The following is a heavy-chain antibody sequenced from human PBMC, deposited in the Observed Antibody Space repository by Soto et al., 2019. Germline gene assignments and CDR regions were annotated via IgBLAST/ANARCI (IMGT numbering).Heavy chain of an antibody. CDR3: AHRPIYGSGSHFDY. CDR1: GFSLSTRGVG. CDR2: IYWDDDK. D-gene: IGHD3-10*01. V-gene: IGHV2-5*02. J-gene: IGHJ4*02. Sequence: QITLKESGPTLVKPTQTLTLTCTFSGFSLSTRGVGVGWIRQPPGKALEWLALIYWDDDKRYSPSLNSRLTTXKXTXINQVVLTMTNMDPVDTATYYGAHRPIYGSGSHFDYWGQGTLVTVSS.